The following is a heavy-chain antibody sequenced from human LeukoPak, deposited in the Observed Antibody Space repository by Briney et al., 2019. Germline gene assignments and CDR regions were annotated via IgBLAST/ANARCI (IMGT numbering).Heavy chain of an antibody. CDR1: GGSISSGSYY. CDR3: ARVYYCDSSGLSIIDY. Sequence: PSQTLSLTCTVSGGSISSGSYYWSWIRQPAGKGLEWIGRIYTSGSTNYNPSLKSRVTISVDTSKNQFSLKLSSVTAADTAVYYCARVYYCDSSGLSIIDYWGQGTLVTVSS. CDR2: IYTSGST. D-gene: IGHD3-22*01. J-gene: IGHJ4*02. V-gene: IGHV4-61*02.